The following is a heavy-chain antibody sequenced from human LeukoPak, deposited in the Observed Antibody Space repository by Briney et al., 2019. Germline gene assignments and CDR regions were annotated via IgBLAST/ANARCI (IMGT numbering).Heavy chain of an antibody. D-gene: IGHD6-13*01. J-gene: IGHJ4*02. CDR3: ARDLLYSSPGFDY. CDR1: VGSLSSGDFC. CDR2: IYYSGST. V-gene: IGHV4-30-4*08. Sequence: SETLSLTCTVSVGSLSSGDFCWSWIRQPPGKGLEWIGYIYYSGSTYYNPSLKSRVTMSVDTSKNQFSLKLSSVTAADTAVYYCARDLLYSSPGFDYWGQGTLVTVSS.